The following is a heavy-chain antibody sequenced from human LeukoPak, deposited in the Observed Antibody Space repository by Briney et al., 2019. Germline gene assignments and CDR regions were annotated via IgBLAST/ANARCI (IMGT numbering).Heavy chain of an antibody. CDR1: GGSISSYY. CDR3: AKQSIAVAGTGYFDY. J-gene: IGHJ4*02. Sequence: PSETLSLTCTVSGGSISSYYWSWIRQPPGKGLEWIGCIYYSGSTNYNPSLKSRVTISVDTSKNQFSLKLSSVTAADTAVYYCAKQSIAVAGTGYFDYWGQGTLVTVSS. CDR2: IYYSGST. V-gene: IGHV4-59*01. D-gene: IGHD6-19*01.